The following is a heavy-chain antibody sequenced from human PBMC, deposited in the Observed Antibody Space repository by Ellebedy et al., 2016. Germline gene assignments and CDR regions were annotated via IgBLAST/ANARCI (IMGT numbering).Heavy chain of an antibody. CDR1: GFTYSSYG. Sequence: GGSLRLSCAASGFTYSSYGMHWVRQPPGKGLEWVAVMSHDGSNEYYADSVKGRFTISRDSARNSLYLQMNSLRDEDTAVYYCARDCSNDSCYDFWGQGTLVTVSS. CDR2: MSHDGSNE. J-gene: IGHJ4*02. V-gene: IGHV3-30*03. CDR3: ARDCSNDSCYDF. D-gene: IGHD2-15*01.